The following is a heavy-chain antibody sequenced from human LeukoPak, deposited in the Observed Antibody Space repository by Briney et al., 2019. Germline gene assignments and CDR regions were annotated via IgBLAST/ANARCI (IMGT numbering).Heavy chain of an antibody. V-gene: IGHV3-30*02. J-gene: IGHJ5*02. CDR1: GFTFSSYG. CDR3: AKVYSGSYNNWFDP. Sequence: GRSLRLSCVASGFTFSSYGMHWVRQAPGKGLEWVAFIRYDGSNKYYADSVKGRFTISRDNSKNTLYLQMNSLRAEDTAVYYCAKVYSGSYNNWFDPWGQGTLVTVSS. CDR2: IRYDGSNK. D-gene: IGHD1-26*01.